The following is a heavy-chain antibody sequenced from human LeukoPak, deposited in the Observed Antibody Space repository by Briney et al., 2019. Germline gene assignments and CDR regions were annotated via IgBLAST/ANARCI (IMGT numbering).Heavy chain of an antibody. CDR3: ARGGGSRDGLTTSFDY. J-gene: IGHJ4*02. Sequence: AGGSLRLSCAASGFTFGDYAMHWVRQPPGKGLEWVSSINCSGGRACYADSVKGRFIISRDNSKNSLYLQMNSLRAEDTAVYYFARGGGSRDGLTTSFDYWGQGTVVTVSS. CDR2: INCSGGRA. D-gene: IGHD5-24*01. V-gene: IGHV3-9*01. CDR1: GFTFGDYA.